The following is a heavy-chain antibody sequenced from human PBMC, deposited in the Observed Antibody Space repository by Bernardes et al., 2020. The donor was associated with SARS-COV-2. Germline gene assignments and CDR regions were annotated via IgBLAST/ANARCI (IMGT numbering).Heavy chain of an antibody. V-gene: IGHV4-59*01. CDR3: ARERWSGYPTSYYYYGMDV. CDR2: IYYSGST. J-gene: IGHJ6*02. D-gene: IGHD3-3*01. Sequence: SETLSLTCTVSGGSISSYYWSWIRQPPGKGLEWIGYIYYSGSTNYNPSLKSRVTISVDTSKNQFSLKLSSVTAADTAVYYCARERWSGYPTSYYYYGMDVWGQGTTVTVSS. CDR1: GGSISSYY.